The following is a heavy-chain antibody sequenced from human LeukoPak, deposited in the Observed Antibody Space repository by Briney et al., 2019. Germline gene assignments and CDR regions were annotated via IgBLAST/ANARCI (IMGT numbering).Heavy chain of an antibody. J-gene: IGHJ5*02. Sequence: GSLRLSCAASGFTFSSYSMNWVRQAPGKGLEWIGEINHSGSTNYNPSLKSRVTISVDTSKNQFSLKLNSVTAADTAVYYCARGRFGEMRWFDPWGQGTLVTVSS. D-gene: IGHD3-10*01. CDR2: INHSGST. V-gene: IGHV4-34*01. CDR3: ARGRFGEMRWFDP. CDR1: GFTFSSYS.